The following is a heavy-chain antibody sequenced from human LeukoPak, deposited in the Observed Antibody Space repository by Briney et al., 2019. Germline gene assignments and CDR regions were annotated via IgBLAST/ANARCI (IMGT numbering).Heavy chain of an antibody. D-gene: IGHD4-11*01. CDR2: ISTYIGVT. CDR1: GFRFTSFG. J-gene: IGHJ5*02. CDR3: ARDSDYSGNGNGDWFDP. Sequence: ASVKVSCKASGFRFTSFGVSWVRQAPGQGLEWMGWISTYIGVTHYAEKFEDRVTMTMDTSTTTAYMELRSLRYDDTAVYYCARDSDYSGNGNGDWFDPWGQGTVVTVSS. V-gene: IGHV1-18*04.